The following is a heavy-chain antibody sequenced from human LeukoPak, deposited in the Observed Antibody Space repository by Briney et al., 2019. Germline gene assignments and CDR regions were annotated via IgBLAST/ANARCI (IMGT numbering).Heavy chain of an antibody. Sequence: PGGSLRLSCAASGFTVSSNYMSWVRQAPGKGLEWVSVIYSGGSTYYADSVKGRFTISRDNSKNTLCLQMNSLRAEDTAVYYCASGSGWYRNDYWGQGTLVTVSS. V-gene: IGHV3-66*01. CDR1: GFTVSSNY. CDR2: IYSGGST. J-gene: IGHJ4*02. CDR3: ASGSGWYRNDY. D-gene: IGHD6-19*01.